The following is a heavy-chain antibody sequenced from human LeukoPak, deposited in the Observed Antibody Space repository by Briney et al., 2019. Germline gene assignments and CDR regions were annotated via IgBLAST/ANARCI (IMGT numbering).Heavy chain of an antibody. CDR3: ARVELYGDYAYYFDY. CDR2: IIPIFGTT. Sequence: SVKVSCKSSGGSFGSYSFSWVRLAPGQGLEWMGVIIPIFGTTKYAQKFQGRVTITTDESTSTAYMELSSLRSDDTAVYYCARVELYGDYAYYFDYWGQGTLVTVSS. D-gene: IGHD4-17*01. J-gene: IGHJ4*02. CDR1: GGSFGSYS. V-gene: IGHV1-69*05.